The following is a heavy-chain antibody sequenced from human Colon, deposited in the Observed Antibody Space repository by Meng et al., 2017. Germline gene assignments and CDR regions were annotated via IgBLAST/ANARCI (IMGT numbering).Heavy chain of an antibody. D-gene: IGHD3-22*01. J-gene: IGHJ4*02. CDR3: ARGASDYDFDY. V-gene: IGHV4-61*01. CDR2: IYYSGST. Sequence: QVYLTESGPGPVGPSETLSLTCTVSGGSGSSGSYYWSWIRQPPGKGLEWIGYIYYSGSTNYNPSLKSRVTISVDTSKNQFSLKLSSVTAADTAVYYCARGASDYDFDYWGQGTLVTVSS. CDR1: GGSGSSGSYY.